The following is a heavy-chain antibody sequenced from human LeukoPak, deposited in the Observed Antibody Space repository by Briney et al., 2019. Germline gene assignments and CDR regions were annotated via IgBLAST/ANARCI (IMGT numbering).Heavy chain of an antibody. D-gene: IGHD3-10*02. V-gene: IGHV3-23*01. Sequence: GGSLRLSCATSGFPFSDFSMTWVRQAPGKGLEWISTTNSGGTTTYYAESVKGRFTISRDNFKNALYLQMSSLRVEDTAIYYCAKQSYARSLGEGGPGTLVTLSS. CDR3: AKQSYARSLGE. CDR1: GFPFSDFS. CDR2: TNSGGTTT. J-gene: IGHJ4*02.